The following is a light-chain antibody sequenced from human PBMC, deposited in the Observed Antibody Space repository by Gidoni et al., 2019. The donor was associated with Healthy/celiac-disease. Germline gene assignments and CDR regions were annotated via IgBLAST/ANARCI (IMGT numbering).Light chain of an antibody. CDR2: AAS. J-gene: IGKJ5*01. CDR3: HQSYSTPQVT. V-gene: IGKV1-39*01. Sequence: DSQMAQSTSSLSASGGDRVTITCRASQSISSYLNWYQQKPGKAPKLLIYAASSLQSGVPTRFSGSGSGTDFTLTISSLLPEDFATYYCHQSYSTPQVTFGQGTRLEI. CDR1: QSISSY.